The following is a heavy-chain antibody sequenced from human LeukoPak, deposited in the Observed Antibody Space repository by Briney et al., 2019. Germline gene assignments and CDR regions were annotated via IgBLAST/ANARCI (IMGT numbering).Heavy chain of an antibody. D-gene: IGHD3-10*01. J-gene: IGHJ6*03. V-gene: IGHV4-39*01. CDR1: GGSISSSSYY. CDR2: IYYSGST. Sequence: KPSETLSLTCTVSGGSISSSSYYWGWIRQPPGKGLEWIGSIYYSGSTYYNPSLKSRVTISVDTSKNQFSLKLSSVTAADTAVYYCARVNKSYHYYGSGSYYYMDVWGKGTTVTISS. CDR3: ARVNKSYHYYGSGSYYYMDV.